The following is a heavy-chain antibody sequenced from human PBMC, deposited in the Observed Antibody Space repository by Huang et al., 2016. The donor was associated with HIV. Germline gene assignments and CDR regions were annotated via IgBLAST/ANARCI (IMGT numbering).Heavy chain of an antibody. V-gene: IGHV4-39*01. CDR3: ARFVGRLPGY. J-gene: IGHJ4*02. D-gene: IGHD2-15*01. CDR1: GGSITTSSYY. Sequence: QLQLQESGPGLVKPSETLSLTCTVSGGSITTSSYYWGWIRPPPGKGLEWIGNMYYSGSTYYNPSLKSRVTISVDTSKNQFSLRLNSVTAADTAVYYCARFVGRLPGYWGQGTLVTVSS. CDR2: MYYSGST.